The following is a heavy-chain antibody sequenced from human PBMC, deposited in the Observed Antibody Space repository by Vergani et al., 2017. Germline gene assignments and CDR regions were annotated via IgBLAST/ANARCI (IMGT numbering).Heavy chain of an antibody. CDR2: ISSSGSTI. CDR3: ARDSVVVTGTPSFDY. J-gene: IGHJ4*02. D-gene: IGHD1-20*01. CDR1: GFTFSSYE. Sequence: VQLVESGGGVVQPGGSLRLSCAASGFTFSSYEMNWVRQAPGKGLEWVSYISSSGSTIYYADSVKGRFTISRDNAKNSLYLQMNSLRAEDTAVYYCARDSVVVTGTPSFDYWGQGTLVTVSS. V-gene: IGHV3-48*03.